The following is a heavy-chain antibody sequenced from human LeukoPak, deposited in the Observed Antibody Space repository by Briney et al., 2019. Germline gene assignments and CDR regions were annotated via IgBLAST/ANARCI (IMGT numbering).Heavy chain of an antibody. CDR2: ISDSDDST. CDR3: AKSLRGYGGYDY. CDR1: GFTFTNFA. Sequence: GGSLRLSCAASGFTFTNFAMSWVRQAPGKGLESVATISDSDDSTYYADSVMGRFTISRDKSKYTLYLEMTSLRAEDTAIYYCAKSLRGYGGYDYWGQGTQVTVSS. D-gene: IGHD4/OR15-4a*01. V-gene: IGHV3-23*01. J-gene: IGHJ4*02.